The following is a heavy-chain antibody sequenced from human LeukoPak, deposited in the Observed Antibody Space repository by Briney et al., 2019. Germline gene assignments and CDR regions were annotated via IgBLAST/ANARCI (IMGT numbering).Heavy chain of an antibody. D-gene: IGHD1-26*01. J-gene: IGHJ4*02. CDR3: ASHRSSGRKAYDEY. V-gene: IGHV1-2*02. CDR1: GYTSTGYY. Sequence: ASVKVSCKASGYTSTGYYMHWVRQAPGQGLEWMGWINPNSGGTNYAQKFQGRVTMTRDTSISTAYMELSRLRSDDTAVYYCASHRSSGRKAYDEYWGQGTLVTVSS. CDR2: INPNSGGT.